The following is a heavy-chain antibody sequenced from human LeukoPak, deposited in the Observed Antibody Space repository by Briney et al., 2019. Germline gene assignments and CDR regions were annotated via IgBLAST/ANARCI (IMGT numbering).Heavy chain of an antibody. D-gene: IGHD6-13*01. CDR3: AKVPPSITAAGNWLGP. J-gene: IGHJ5*02. CDR1: GYTFTGYY. V-gene: IGHV1-2*06. Sequence: ASVKVSCKASGYTFTGYYIHWVRQAPGQGLEWMGRINPNTGGTDYAQKFQGRVTMTRDTSITTAYMELSRLTSDDTAIYYWAKVPPSITAAGNWLGPWGQGALVTVSS. CDR2: INPNTGGT.